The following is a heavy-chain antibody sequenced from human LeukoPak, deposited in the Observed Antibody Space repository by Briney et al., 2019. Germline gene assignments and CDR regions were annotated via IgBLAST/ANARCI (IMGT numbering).Heavy chain of an antibody. CDR2: ISSTGGTI. CDR1: GFTFSSNS. D-gene: IGHD6-13*01. Sequence: GGSLRLSCAASGFTFSSNSMNWVRQAPGKGLEWVSYISSTGGTIYYADSMKGRFTISRDNAKNSLYLQMNSLRVEDTAVYYCARSSGSSWYRDWFDTWGQGTLVTVSS. J-gene: IGHJ5*02. V-gene: IGHV3-48*04. CDR3: ARSSGSSWYRDWFDT.